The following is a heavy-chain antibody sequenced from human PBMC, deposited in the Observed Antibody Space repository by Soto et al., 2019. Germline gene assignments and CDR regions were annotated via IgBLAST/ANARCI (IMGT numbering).Heavy chain of an antibody. CDR3: AVLAYSGCPHS. Sequence: QVQLVQSGAEVKKPGASVKVSCKASGYSFTSHTLHWVRQAPGQRPEWMAWINGGNGDTKYSPTFQDRVIVTRDTSATTGYMELSSLRSEDTAVYYCAVLAYSGCPHSWGQGTLVTVSS. CDR2: INGGNGDT. D-gene: IGHD5-12*01. CDR1: GYSFTSHT. V-gene: IGHV1-3*01. J-gene: IGHJ4*02.